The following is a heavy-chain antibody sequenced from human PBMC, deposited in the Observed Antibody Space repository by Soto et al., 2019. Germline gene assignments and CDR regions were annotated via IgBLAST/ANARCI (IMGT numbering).Heavy chain of an antibody. V-gene: IGHV3-33*01. CDR1: GFTFSSYG. CDR2: IWYDGSNK. D-gene: IGHD4-17*01. J-gene: IGHJ4*02. Sequence: QVQLVESGGGVVQPGRSLRLSCAASGFTFSSYGMHWVRQAPGKGLEWVAVIWYDGSNKYYADSVKDRFTISRDNSKNTLYLQMNSLRAEDTAVYYCAREDTYGVTGYWGQGTLVTVSS. CDR3: AREDTYGVTGY.